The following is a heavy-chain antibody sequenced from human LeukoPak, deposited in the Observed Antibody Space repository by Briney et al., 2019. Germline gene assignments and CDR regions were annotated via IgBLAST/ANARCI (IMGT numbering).Heavy chain of an antibody. CDR3: ARDSTVTTGAFDI. CDR1: GFTFSSYA. CDR2: ISYDGSNK. V-gene: IGHV3-30-3*01. J-gene: IGHJ3*02. D-gene: IGHD4-17*01. Sequence: GGSLRLSCAASGFTFSSYAMHWVRQAPGKGLEWVAVISYDGSNKYYADSVKGRFTISRDNSMNTLYLQMNSLRAEDTAVYYCARDSTVTTGAFDIWGQGTMVTVSS.